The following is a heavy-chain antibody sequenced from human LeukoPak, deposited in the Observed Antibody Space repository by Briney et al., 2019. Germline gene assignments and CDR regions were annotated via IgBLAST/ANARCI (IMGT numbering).Heavy chain of an antibody. Sequence: GGSLRLSCAASEFTFGSYWMNWVRQAPGKGLEWVANIDQHGSVKYYVDSVKGRFTISRDNAKNSLYLQMNSLRAEDTAVYYCARGDCSGGSCLNFDYWGQGTLVAVSS. D-gene: IGHD2-15*01. J-gene: IGHJ4*02. CDR3: ARGDCSGGSCLNFDY. V-gene: IGHV3-7*05. CDR2: IDQHGSVK. CDR1: EFTFGSYW.